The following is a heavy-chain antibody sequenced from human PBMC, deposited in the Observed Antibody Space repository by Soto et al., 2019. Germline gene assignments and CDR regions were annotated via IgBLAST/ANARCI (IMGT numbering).Heavy chain of an antibody. CDR2: FDPEDGET. CDR3: ATDPLRYFEWSS. CDR1: GYTLTELS. Sequence: GASVKVACKVSGYTLTELSMDWVRQAPGKGLEWMGGFDPEDGETIYAQKFQGRVTMTEDTSTDTAYMFLSSRRSDDTAVYYCATDPLRYFEWSSWGQGTMVTVSS. V-gene: IGHV1-24*01. D-gene: IGHD3-9*01. J-gene: IGHJ3*01.